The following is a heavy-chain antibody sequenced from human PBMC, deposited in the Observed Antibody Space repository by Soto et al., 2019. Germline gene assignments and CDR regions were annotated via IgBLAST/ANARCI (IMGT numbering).Heavy chain of an antibody. D-gene: IGHD3-10*01. J-gene: IGHJ6*02. CDR3: ARGDRGGSGSPASYYYSGLDV. CDR2: VSAGGDMT. CDR1: GFTFSSYA. Sequence: DVQLLESGGDLVQPGGSLRLSCAASGFTFSSYAMSWVRQAPGKGLEWVSSVSAGGDMTYYSDSAKGRFTISRDNSNNALFLQMNSLRAEDTALYYCARGDRGGSGSPASYYYSGLDVWGQGTTVTVSS. V-gene: IGHV3-23*01.